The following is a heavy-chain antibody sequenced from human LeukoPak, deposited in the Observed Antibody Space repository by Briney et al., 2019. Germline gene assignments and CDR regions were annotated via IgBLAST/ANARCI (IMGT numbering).Heavy chain of an antibody. CDR2: ISSSSSYI. V-gene: IGHV3-21*01. CDR1: GFTFSSYS. CDR3: ASAIVGATLGY. D-gene: IGHD1-26*01. Sequence: GGSLRLSCAASGFTFSSYSMNWVRQAPGKGLEWVSSISSSSSYIYYADSVEGRFTISRDNAKNSLYLQMNSLRAEDTAVYYCASAIVGATLGYWGQGTLVTVSS. J-gene: IGHJ4*02.